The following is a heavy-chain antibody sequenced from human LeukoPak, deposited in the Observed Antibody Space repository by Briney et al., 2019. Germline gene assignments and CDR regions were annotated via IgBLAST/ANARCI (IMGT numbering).Heavy chain of an antibody. J-gene: IGHJ3*02. V-gene: IGHV3-23*01. D-gene: IGHD3-22*01. Sequence: GGSLRLSCAASGFTFYDYAMSWVRQAPGKGLEWVSGISGSGGSTYYADSVKGRFTISRDNSKNTLYLQMNSLRAEDTAVYYCAKGPRITMIVVVTSGAFDIWGQGTMVTVSS. CDR1: GFTFYDYA. CDR3: AKGPRITMIVVVTSGAFDI. CDR2: ISGSGGST.